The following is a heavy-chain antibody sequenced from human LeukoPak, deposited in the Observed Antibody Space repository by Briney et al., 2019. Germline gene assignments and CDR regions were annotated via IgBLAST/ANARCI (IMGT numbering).Heavy chain of an antibody. CDR2: IWADGSKK. CDR1: GFIFSNYG. Sequence: GGSLRLSCAASGFIFSNYGMHWVRQAPGKGLEWVAAIWADGSKKYYGDSVKGRFTISRDNAKNSLYLQMNSLRDEDTAVYYCVRDPDALDYWGPGTPVTVSS. V-gene: IGHV3-33*01. CDR3: VRDPDALDY. J-gene: IGHJ4*02.